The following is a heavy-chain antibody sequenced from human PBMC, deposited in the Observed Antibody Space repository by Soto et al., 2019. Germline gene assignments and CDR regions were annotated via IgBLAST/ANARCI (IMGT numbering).Heavy chain of an antibody. J-gene: IGHJ4*02. D-gene: IGHD6-13*01. CDR1: GFTFSSYA. Sequence: QVQLVESGGGVVQPGRSLRLSCAASGFTFSSYAMHWVRQAPGKGLEWVAVISYDGSNKYYADSVKGRFTISRDNSKNTLYLQMNSLRAEDSAVYYCARDKGLEPLVEDYWGQGTLVTVSS. V-gene: IGHV3-30-3*01. CDR2: ISYDGSNK. CDR3: ARDKGLEPLVEDY.